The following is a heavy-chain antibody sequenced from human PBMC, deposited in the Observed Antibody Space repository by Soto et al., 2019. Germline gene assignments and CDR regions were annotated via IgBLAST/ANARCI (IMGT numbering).Heavy chain of an antibody. J-gene: IGHJ6*02. D-gene: IGHD2-8*01. V-gene: IGHV1-8*01. CDR2: VNPNSGNT. CDR3: ARGPGGLLMVYYYYGMDV. CDR1: GYTFTSYD. Sequence: ASVKVSCKASGYTFTSYDINWVRQATGQGLEWMGWVNPNSGNTGYAQKFQGRVTMTRNTSISTAYMELSSLRSEDTAVYYCARGPGGLLMVYYYYGMDVWGQGTTVTVSS.